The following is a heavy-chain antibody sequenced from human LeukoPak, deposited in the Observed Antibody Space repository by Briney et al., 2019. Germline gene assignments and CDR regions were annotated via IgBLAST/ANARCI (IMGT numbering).Heavy chain of an antibody. D-gene: IGHD3-10*01. CDR3: AKGQMVRGVTTSYYMDA. Sequence: GGSLRLSCAASGFTFSSYVMSWVRQAPGKGLEWVSAIGGYSLTVYNAQSLKGRFTVSRDNSKNTLYLQVTDPRVDDTAVYYCAKGQMVRGVTTSYYMDAWGKGTRVTVSS. CDR2: IGGYSLTV. V-gene: IGHV3-23*01. CDR1: GFTFSSYV. J-gene: IGHJ6*03.